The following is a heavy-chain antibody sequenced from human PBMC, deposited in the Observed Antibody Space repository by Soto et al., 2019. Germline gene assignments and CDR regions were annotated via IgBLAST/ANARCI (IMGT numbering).Heavy chain of an antibody. CDR3: AKDSGGTTRY. CDR2: ISNDGSGK. CDR1: GFTISGYG. D-gene: IGHD1-7*01. V-gene: IGHV3-30*18. Sequence: GGSLRLSCAAFGFTISGYGMHWVRQAPGKGLEWVAGISNDGSGKYYADSVKGRFTISRDNSKNTLYLQMNSLRAEDTAVYYCAKDSGGTTRYWGQGTLVTVSS. J-gene: IGHJ4*02.